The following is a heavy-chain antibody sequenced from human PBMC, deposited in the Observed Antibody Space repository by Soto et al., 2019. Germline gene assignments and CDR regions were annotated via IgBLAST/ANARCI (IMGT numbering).Heavy chain of an antibody. CDR3: ARVSDTARVTFDY. J-gene: IGHJ4*02. Sequence: QVQLQESGPGLVKPSETLSLTCTVSGGSISSYYWSWIRQPPGKGLEWIGYIYYSGSTNYNPSLKSRVTISVDTSKNQFSLKLSSVPAADTAVYYCARVSDTARVTFDYWGQGTLVTVSS. CDR2: IYYSGST. V-gene: IGHV4-59*01. D-gene: IGHD5-18*01. CDR1: GGSISSYY.